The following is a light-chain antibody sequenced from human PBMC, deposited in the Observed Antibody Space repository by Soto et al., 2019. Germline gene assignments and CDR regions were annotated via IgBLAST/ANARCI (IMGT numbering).Light chain of an antibody. V-gene: IGLV3-1*01. J-gene: IGLJ1*01. CDR1: KLWDKY. CDR2: QDS. Sequence: ELTQPPSVSVSPGQTASITCSGDKLWDKYACWYQQKPGQSPVLVIYQDSKRPSGIPERFSGSNSGNTATLTISGTQAMDEADYYCQAWDSSTFYVFGTGTKLTVL. CDR3: QAWDSSTFYV.